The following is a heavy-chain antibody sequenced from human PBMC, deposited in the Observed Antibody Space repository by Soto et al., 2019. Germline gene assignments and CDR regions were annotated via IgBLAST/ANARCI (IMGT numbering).Heavy chain of an antibody. D-gene: IGHD5-12*01. CDR1: GGSISNYY. J-gene: IGHJ4*02. V-gene: IGHV4-4*07. Sequence: NPSETLSLTCTVSGGSISNYYWSWIRQPAGKGLEWIGRIYTSGSTDYNPSLKSRVTISIDTSQNQFSLKLTSMTAADTAVYYCARERREEIHDGYDIDYWGQGTLVTVSS. CDR3: ARERREEIHDGYDIDY. CDR2: IYTSGST.